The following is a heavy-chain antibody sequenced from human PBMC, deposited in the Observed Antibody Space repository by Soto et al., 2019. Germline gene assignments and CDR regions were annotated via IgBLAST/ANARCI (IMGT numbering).Heavy chain of an antibody. J-gene: IGHJ4*02. CDR3: ARDVVVAATRVGGIDY. CDR2: IWYDGSDK. CDR1: GFTFSNYG. D-gene: IGHD2-15*01. Sequence: QVQLVESGGGVVQPGRSLRLSCVVSGFTFSNYGMHWVRQAPGKGLEWVAIIWYDGSDKYYADSVKGRFTISRDNSKNTRYLQMHSLRPEDTAVYYCARDVVVAATRVGGIDYWGQGTLVSVSS. V-gene: IGHV3-33*01.